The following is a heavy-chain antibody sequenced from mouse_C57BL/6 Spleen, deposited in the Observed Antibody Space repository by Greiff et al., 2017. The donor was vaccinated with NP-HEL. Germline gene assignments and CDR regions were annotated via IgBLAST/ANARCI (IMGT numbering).Heavy chain of an antibody. D-gene: IGHD1-1*01. J-gene: IGHJ1*03. V-gene: IGHV5-17*01. CDR3: ARRPDYYGSSHWYFDG. CDR1: GFTFSDYG. CDR2: ISSGSSTI. Sequence: EVKLMESGGGLVKPGGSLKLSCAASGFTFSDYGMHWVRQAPEKGLEWVAYISSGSSTIYYADTVKGRFTISIDNATNTLFLQMTSLRSEDTAMYYCARRPDYYGSSHWYFDGWGTGPTVTVSS.